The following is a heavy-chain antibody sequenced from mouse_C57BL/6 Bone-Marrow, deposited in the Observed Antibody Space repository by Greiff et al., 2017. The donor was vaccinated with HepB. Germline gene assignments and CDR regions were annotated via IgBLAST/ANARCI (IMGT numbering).Heavy chain of an antibody. V-gene: IGHV1-54*01. J-gene: IGHJ4*01. CDR2: INPGSGGT. Sequence: QVQLQQSGAELVRPGTSVKVSCKASGYAFTNYLIEWVKQRPGQGLEWIGVINPGSGGTNYNEKFKGKATLTADESSSTAYMQLSSLTSEDSAVYFCARTPGDGYYPYYAMDYWGQGTSVTVSS. CDR1: GYAFTNYL. CDR3: ARTPGDGYYPYYAMDY. D-gene: IGHD2-3*01.